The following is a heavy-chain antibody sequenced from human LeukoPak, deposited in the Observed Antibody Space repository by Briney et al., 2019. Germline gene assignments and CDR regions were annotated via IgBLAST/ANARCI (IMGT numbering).Heavy chain of an antibody. J-gene: IGHJ4*02. Sequence: PSETLSLTCTVSGGSISSYYWSWIRQPPGKGLEWIGYIYYSGSTNYNPPLKSRVTISVDTSKNQFSLKLSSVTAADTAVYYCARLGGYEFDYWGQGTLVTVSS. D-gene: IGHD5-12*01. CDR3: ARLGGYEFDY. CDR2: IYYSGST. CDR1: GGSISSYY. V-gene: IGHV4-59*08.